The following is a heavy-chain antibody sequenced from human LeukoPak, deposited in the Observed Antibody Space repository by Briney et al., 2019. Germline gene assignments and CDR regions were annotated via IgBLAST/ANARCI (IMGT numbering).Heavy chain of an antibody. D-gene: IGHD3-3*01. Sequence: GGSLRLSCAASGFTFSSYGMHWVRQAPGKGLEWVAVISYDGSNKYYADSVKGRFTISRDNSKNTLYLQMNSLRAEDTAVYYCAKADLPYCLFYWGQGTLVTVSS. CDR2: ISYDGSNK. J-gene: IGHJ4*02. V-gene: IGHV3-30*18. CDR3: AKADLPYCLFY. CDR1: GFTFSSYG.